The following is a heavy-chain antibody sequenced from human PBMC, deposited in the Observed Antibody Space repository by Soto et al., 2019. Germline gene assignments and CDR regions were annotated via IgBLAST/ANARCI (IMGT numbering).Heavy chain of an antibody. CDR3: AHREGCSGGSCYSVVDY. CDR1: GFSLSTSGVG. CDR2: IYWDDDK. V-gene: IGHV2-5*02. D-gene: IGHD2-15*01. Sequence: QITLKESGPTLVKPTQTLTLTCTFSGFSLSTSGVGVGWIRQPPGKALEWLALIYWDDDKRYSPSLKSRLTIPKDTSKNQVVLTMTNMDPVDTATYYCAHREGCSGGSCYSVVDYWGQGTLVTVSS. J-gene: IGHJ4*02.